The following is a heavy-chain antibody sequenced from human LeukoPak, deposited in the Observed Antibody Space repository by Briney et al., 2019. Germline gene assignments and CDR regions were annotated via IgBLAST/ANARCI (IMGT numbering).Heavy chain of an antibody. V-gene: IGHV3-64D*09. CDR3: VKVPNPHATVTTFSLDY. D-gene: IGHD4-17*01. Sequence: GGSLRLSCSASGFTFSSCVMHWVRQAPGKGLEYVSAISSNGGVTYYADSVKGRFTISRDNSKNTLYLQMSSLRVEDTAVYFFVKVPNPHATVTTFSLDYWGQGNLVTVSS. CDR2: ISSNGGVT. J-gene: IGHJ4*02. CDR1: GFTFSSCV.